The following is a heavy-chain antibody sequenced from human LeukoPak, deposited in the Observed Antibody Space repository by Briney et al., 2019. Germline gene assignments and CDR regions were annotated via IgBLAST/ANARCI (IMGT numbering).Heavy chain of an antibody. D-gene: IGHD5-18*01. V-gene: IGHV3-30*04. CDR1: GFTFSSYA. Sequence: GGSLRLFCAASGFTFSSYAMHWVREAPGKGLEGVAVISYDGSNKYYADSVKGLFTISTDISKNALYLQLNNLRAEDTAVDYCARVDTAMAFEYWGQGTLVTVFS. CDR3: ARVDTAMAFEY. J-gene: IGHJ4*02. CDR2: ISYDGSNK.